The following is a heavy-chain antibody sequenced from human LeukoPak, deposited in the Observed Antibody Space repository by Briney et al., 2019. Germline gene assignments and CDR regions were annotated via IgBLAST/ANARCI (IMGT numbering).Heavy chain of an antibody. CDR3: ARSSYYDSSGFNWFDP. CDR1: GGTFSSYA. J-gene: IGHJ5*02. CDR2: IIPIFGTA. Sequence: SVKVSCKASGGTFSSYAISWVRQAPGQGLEWMGGIIPIFGTANYAQKFQGRVTITADKSTSTAYMELSSLRSEDTAVYYCARSSYYDSSGFNWFDPWGQGTLVTVSS. V-gene: IGHV1-69*06. D-gene: IGHD3-22*01.